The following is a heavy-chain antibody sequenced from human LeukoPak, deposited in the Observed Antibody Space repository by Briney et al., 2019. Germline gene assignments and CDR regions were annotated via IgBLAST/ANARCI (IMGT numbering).Heavy chain of an antibody. V-gene: IGHV6-1*01. Sequence: SQTLSLTCAISGDSVSSKSAAWNWIRQSPSRGLEWLGRTYYRSKWYNGYALSVKGRITINPDTTKNQFSLQLNSVTPEDTAVYYCSRQQSGGMDVWGQGTTVTVSS. J-gene: IGHJ6*02. CDR2: TYYRSKWYN. CDR3: SRQQSGGMDV. CDR1: GDSVSSKSAA. D-gene: IGHD3-3*01.